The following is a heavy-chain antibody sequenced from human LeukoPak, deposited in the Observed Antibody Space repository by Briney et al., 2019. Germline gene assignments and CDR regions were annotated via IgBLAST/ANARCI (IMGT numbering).Heavy chain of an antibody. J-gene: IGHJ4*02. CDR3: AQTTTSRDGYKLFDY. V-gene: IGHV3-72*01. CDR2: TRNKANSYST. Sequence: PGGSLRLSCAASGFTFSSYGMHWVRQAPGKGLEWVARTRNKANSYSTEYAASVKGRFTNSRDDSKNSLYLQMNSLKIEDTAVYYCAQTTTSRDGYKLFDYWGQGTLVTVSS. D-gene: IGHD5-24*01. CDR1: GFTFSSYG.